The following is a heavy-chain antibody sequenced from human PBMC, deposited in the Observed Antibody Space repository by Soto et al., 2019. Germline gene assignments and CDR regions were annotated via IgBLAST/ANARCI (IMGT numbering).Heavy chain of an antibody. J-gene: IGHJ4*02. V-gene: IGHV4-30-4*01. CDR1: GGSISSGDYY. D-gene: IGHD6-19*01. CDR3: ARGMAVGGHYFDS. Sequence: TLSLTCTVSGGSISSGDYYWSWIRQPPGKGLEWIGYIYYRGSTYYNPSLKSRVTMSVDTTKNQFSLKLNFVTAADSAVYYCARGMAVGGHYFDSWGQGTPVTVSS. CDR2: IYYRGST.